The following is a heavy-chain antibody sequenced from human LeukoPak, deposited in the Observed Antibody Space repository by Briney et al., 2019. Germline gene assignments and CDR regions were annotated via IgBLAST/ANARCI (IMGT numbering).Heavy chain of an antibody. J-gene: IGHJ6*02. D-gene: IGHD2-2*01. Sequence: GGSLRLSCAASGFTFSSYAMSWVRQVPGKGLEWVSAISGGGDSTFYADSVKGRFTISRDNSKNTLYLQMSSLRAEDTAIYYCAKEEYSTRYYYYGMDVWGQGTTVTVSS. CDR1: GFTFSSYA. CDR2: ISGGGDST. CDR3: AKEEYSTRYYYYGMDV. V-gene: IGHV3-23*01.